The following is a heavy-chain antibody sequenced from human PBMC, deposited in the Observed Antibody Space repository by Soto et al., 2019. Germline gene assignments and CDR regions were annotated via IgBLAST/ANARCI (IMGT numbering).Heavy chain of an antibody. V-gene: IGHV4-31*01. D-gene: IGHD3-10*01. CDR3: ARWWFGELPHFDY. Sequence: QVQLQESGPGLVKPSQTLSLTCTVSGGSISSGGYYWSWIRQHPGKGLEWIGYIYYSGSTYYNPSLKSLVTISVVTSKNQFSLKLSSVTAADTAVYYCARWWFGELPHFDYWGQGTLVTVSS. CDR1: GGSISSGGYY. J-gene: IGHJ4*02. CDR2: IYYSGST.